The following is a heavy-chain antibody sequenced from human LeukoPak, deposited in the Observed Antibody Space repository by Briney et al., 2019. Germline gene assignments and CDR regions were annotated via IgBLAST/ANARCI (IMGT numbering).Heavy chain of an antibody. Sequence: GGSLRLSCAASGFTFSDHYMSWIRQAPGKGLECVSYISSGGSTTYYTDSVKGRFTISRDNGKNALYLQMNSLRAEDTAVYYCATAPREWLLGYHFEYWGQGTLVTVSS. CDR2: ISSGGSTT. V-gene: IGHV3-11*01. D-gene: IGHD3-3*01. CDR3: ATAPREWLLGYHFEY. CDR1: GFTFSDHY. J-gene: IGHJ4*02.